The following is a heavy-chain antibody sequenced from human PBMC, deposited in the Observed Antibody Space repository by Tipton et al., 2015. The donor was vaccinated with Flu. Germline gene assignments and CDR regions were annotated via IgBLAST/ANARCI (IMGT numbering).Heavy chain of an antibody. CDR2: IYTSGST. V-gene: IGHV4-61*02. D-gene: IGHD2-21*01. J-gene: IGHJ4*02. CDR1: GGSISSGSYY. Sequence: TLSLTCTVSGGSISSGSYYWSWIRQPAGKGLEWIGRIYTSGSTNYNPSLKSRVTISVDTSKNQFSLKLSSVTAAGTAVYYCARDYGGHIYYWGQGTLVTVSS. CDR3: ARDYGGHIYY.